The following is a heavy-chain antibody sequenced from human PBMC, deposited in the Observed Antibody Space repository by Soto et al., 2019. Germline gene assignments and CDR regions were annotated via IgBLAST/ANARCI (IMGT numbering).Heavy chain of an antibody. Sequence: QVHLVESGGGVVQPGGSLRLSCEATEFAFANFAMHWVRQAPGMGLEWVAGISYDGKTKYYGDSVTGRFTISRDNSRNTLYLPMSGLKPEDTALYYCAKMSAPITMVRGVLDYWGQGTLVTISS. D-gene: IGHD3-10*01. J-gene: IGHJ4*02. CDR3: AKMSAPITMVRGVLDY. V-gene: IGHV3-30*18. CDR1: EFAFANFA. CDR2: ISYDGKTK.